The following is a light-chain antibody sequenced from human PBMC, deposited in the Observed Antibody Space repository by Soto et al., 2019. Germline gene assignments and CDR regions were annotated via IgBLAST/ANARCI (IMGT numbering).Light chain of an antibody. Sequence: DIQMTQSPSTLPASVGDRVTITCRASQNIYRWLAWYQQKPGKAPNLLIYDASSLQNGVPSRFSGSGSETEFTLTISSLQTDDFATYYCQHYNSHSLYAFGQGTKLEIK. V-gene: IGKV1-5*01. CDR1: QNIYRW. CDR3: QHYNSHSLYA. J-gene: IGKJ2*01. CDR2: DAS.